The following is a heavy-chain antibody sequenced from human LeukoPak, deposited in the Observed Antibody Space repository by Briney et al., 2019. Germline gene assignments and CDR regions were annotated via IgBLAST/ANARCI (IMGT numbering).Heavy chain of an antibody. D-gene: IGHD6-19*01. J-gene: IGHJ6*02. CDR3: ATNIVGGSHAQWLASYYYYGMDV. V-gene: IGHV3-53*01. Sequence: GGSLRLSCAASGFVVSNNYMTWVRQAPGKGLEWVSVIYSDGSTYYADSVKGRFTISRDISNNTVHLQMNSLSAADTAVYYCATNIVGGSHAQWLASYYYYGMDVWGPGATDTVSS. CDR1: GFVVSNNY. CDR2: IYSDGST.